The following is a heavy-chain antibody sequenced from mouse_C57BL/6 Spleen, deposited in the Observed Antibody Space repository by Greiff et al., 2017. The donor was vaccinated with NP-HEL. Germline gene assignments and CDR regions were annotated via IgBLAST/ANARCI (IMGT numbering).Heavy chain of an antibody. CDR2: INPNNGGT. CDR3: ARRRDYLYYFDY. D-gene: IGHD2-4*01. Sequence: VQLQQSGPELVKPGASVKISCKASGYTFTDYYMNWVKQSHGKSLEWIGDINPNNGGTSYNQKFKGKATLTVDKSSSTAYMEPRSLTSEDSAVYYCARRRDYLYYFDYWGQGTTLTVSS. CDR1: GYTFTDYY. J-gene: IGHJ2*01. V-gene: IGHV1-26*01.